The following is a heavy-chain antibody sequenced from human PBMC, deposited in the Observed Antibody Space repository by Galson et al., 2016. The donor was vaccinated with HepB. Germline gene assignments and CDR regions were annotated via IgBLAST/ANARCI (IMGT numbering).Heavy chain of an antibody. CDR3: ARDPGLKSHFDY. V-gene: IGHV1-18*01. Sequence: KLQGRVTMTIDTSTNIVYMELRSLRSDDTAVYYCARDPGLKSHFDYWGQGTLVTVSS. J-gene: IGHJ4*02.